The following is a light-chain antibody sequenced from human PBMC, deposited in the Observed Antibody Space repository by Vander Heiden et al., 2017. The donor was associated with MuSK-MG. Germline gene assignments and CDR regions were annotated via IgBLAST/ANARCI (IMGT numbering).Light chain of an antibody. J-gene: IGLJ1*01. CDR2: EVS. CDR3: SSYTSSSTLV. V-gene: IGLV2-14*01. CDR1: SSDVGGYNY. Sequence: QSALTQPASVSGSPGQSITISCTGTSSDVGGYNYVSWYQQHPSKAHKLMIYEVSNRPSGVSNRFSGSKSGNTASLTISGLQAEDEADYYCSSYTSSSTLVFGTGTKVTVL.